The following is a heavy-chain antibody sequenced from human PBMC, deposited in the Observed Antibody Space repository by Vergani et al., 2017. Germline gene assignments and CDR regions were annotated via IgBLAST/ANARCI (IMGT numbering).Heavy chain of an antibody. V-gene: IGHV3-23*01. CDR1: GFTFSTYA. J-gene: IGHJ4*02. Sequence: EVQLLESGGGLVQPGGSLRLSCVASGFTFSTYAMSWVRQAPGKGREWVSGISGSGGSTDYTESVKGRFTISRDISKNRLYLQMNSLRAEDTAVYYCAKDHSGYDYWYFDYWGQGTLVTVSS. D-gene: IGHD5-12*01. CDR3: AKDHSGYDYWYFDY. CDR2: ISGSGGST.